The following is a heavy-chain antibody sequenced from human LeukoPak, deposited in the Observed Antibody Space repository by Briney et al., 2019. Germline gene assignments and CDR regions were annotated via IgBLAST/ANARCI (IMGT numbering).Heavy chain of an antibody. Sequence: GGSLRLSCAASGFTFSSYEMNWVRQAPGKGLEWVSYISSSGSTIYYADSVEGRFTISRDNAKNSLYLQMNSLRAEDTAVYYCARDDWFTAARQYYMDVWGKGTTVTVSS. D-gene: IGHD6-6*01. CDR2: ISSSGSTI. V-gene: IGHV3-48*03. J-gene: IGHJ6*03. CDR1: GFTFSSYE. CDR3: ARDDWFTAARQYYMDV.